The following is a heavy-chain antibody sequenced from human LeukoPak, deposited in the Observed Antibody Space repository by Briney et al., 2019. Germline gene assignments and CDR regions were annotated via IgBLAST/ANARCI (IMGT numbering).Heavy chain of an antibody. J-gene: IGHJ6*03. CDR1: GYTFTGYY. Sequence: GASVKVSCKASGYTFTGYYMHWVRQAPGQGLEWMGWINPNSGGTNYAQKFQGRVTMTRDTLISTAYMELSRLRSDDTAVYYCARGGIAAGYYYYYMDVWGKGTTVTVSS. V-gene: IGHV1-2*02. CDR2: INPNSGGT. CDR3: ARGGIAAGYYYYYMDV. D-gene: IGHD6-13*01.